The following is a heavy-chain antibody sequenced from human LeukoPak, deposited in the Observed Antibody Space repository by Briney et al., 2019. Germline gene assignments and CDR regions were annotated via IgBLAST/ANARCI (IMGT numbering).Heavy chain of an antibody. J-gene: IGHJ4*02. D-gene: IGHD2-15*01. Sequence: SETLSLTCDVSGYSINSGFYWGWIRRPPGKGLEWIASIYHSGSTYYNPSLKSRATISVDASENQFSLKVTSVTAADTAVYYCASRVTVAAAKNFDSWGQGTLVTASS. CDR2: IYHSGST. CDR3: ASRVTVAAAKNFDS. V-gene: IGHV4-38-2*01. CDR1: GYSINSGFY.